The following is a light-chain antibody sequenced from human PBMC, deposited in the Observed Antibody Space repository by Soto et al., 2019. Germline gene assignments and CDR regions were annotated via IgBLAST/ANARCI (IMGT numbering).Light chain of an antibody. V-gene: IGKV1-33*01. Sequence: DIQMTQSPSSLSASVGDRVTITCQASQDIANDLTWYQQKPGKAPKLLIYDASDLETGVPSRFSGSGSGTHFTFTISSLQPEDIATYYCQQYDSLPHTFGQGTNLEIK. CDR3: QQYDSLPHT. CDR2: DAS. J-gene: IGKJ2*01. CDR1: QDIAND.